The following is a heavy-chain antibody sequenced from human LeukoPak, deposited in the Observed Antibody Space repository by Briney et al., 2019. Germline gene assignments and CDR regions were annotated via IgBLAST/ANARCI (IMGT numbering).Heavy chain of an antibody. CDR3: ARVSYYDILTGPHYYYYYYMDV. D-gene: IGHD3-9*01. CDR1: GGPISSYY. Sequence: SETLSLTRTVSGGPISSYYWSWIRQPPGKGLEWVGYIYYSGSTNYNPSLKSRVTISVDTSKNQFSLKLSSVTAADTAVYYCARVSYYDILTGPHYYYYYYMDVWGKGTTVTVSS. V-gene: IGHV4-59*01. CDR2: IYYSGST. J-gene: IGHJ6*03.